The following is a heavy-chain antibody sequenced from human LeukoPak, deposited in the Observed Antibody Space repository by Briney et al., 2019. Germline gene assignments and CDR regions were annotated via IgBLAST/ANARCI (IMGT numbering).Heavy chain of an antibody. D-gene: IGHD6-19*01. J-gene: IGHJ3*02. Sequence: ASVKVSCKASGGTFSSYAISWVRQAPGRGLEWMGRIIPILGIANYAQKFQGRVTITADKSTSTAYMELSSLRSEDTAVYYCASSSGWYDAFDIWGQGTMVTVSS. CDR3: ASSSGWYDAFDI. V-gene: IGHV1-69*04. CDR2: IIPILGIA. CDR1: GGTFSSYA.